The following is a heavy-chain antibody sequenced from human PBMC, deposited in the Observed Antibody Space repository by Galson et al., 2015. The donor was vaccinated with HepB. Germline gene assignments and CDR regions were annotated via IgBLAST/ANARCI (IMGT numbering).Heavy chain of an antibody. CDR2: IYPGDSDT. D-gene: IGHD5-12*01. CDR1: GYSFTSYW. Sequence: QSGAEVKKPGESLKISCKGSGYSFTSYWIGWVRQMPGKGLEWMGIIYPGDSDTRYSPSFQGQVTISADKSISTAYLQWSSLKASDTAMYYCARQSEKGPYGGYVGGHAFDIWGQGTMVTVSS. CDR3: ARQSEKGPYGGYVGGHAFDI. V-gene: IGHV5-51*01. J-gene: IGHJ3*02.